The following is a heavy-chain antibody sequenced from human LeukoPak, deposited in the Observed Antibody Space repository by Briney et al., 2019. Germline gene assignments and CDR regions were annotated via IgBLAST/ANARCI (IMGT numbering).Heavy chain of an antibody. J-gene: IGHJ4*02. CDR1: GYTFTSYD. CDR2: MNPNSGST. Sequence: ASVKVSCKASGYTFTSYDINWVRQATGQGLEWMGWMNPNSGSTGYAQKFQGRVTITRNTSISTAYMELSSLRSEDTAVYYCAREHSSSSGFDYWGQGTLVTVSS. D-gene: IGHD6-6*01. CDR3: AREHSSSSGFDY. V-gene: IGHV1-8*03.